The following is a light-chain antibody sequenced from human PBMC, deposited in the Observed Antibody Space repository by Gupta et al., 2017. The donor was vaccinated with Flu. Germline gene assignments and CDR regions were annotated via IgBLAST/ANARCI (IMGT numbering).Light chain of an antibody. Sequence: GQTARITCSGDALTNNYACWYQQKAGQAPVLIIYEDRKRHSGIPERFSGSSSGTMATLTISGAQVEDEADYYCYSTDTSGNHRVFGGGTKLTVL. CDR2: EDR. V-gene: IGLV3-10*01. CDR3: YSTDTSGNHRV. CDR1: ALTNNY. J-gene: IGLJ3*02.